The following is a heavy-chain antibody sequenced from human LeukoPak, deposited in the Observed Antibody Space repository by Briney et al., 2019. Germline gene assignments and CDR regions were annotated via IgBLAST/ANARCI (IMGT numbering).Heavy chain of an antibody. V-gene: IGHV4-39*01. J-gene: IGHJ4*02. D-gene: IGHD2-2*02. CDR2: IYYSGST. CDR1: GGSISSSSYY. Sequence: PSETLSLTCTVSGGSISSSSYYWSWIRQPPGKGLEWIGSIYYSGSTYYNPSLKSRVTISVDTSKNQFSLKLSSVTAADTAVYYCAVYCSSTSCYREYFDYWGQGTLVTVSS. CDR3: AVYCSSTSCYREYFDY.